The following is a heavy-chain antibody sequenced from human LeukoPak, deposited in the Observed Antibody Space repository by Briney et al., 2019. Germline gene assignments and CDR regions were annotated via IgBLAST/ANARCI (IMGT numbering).Heavy chain of an antibody. CDR2: ISSSSSTI. CDR3: AREVGLRLFDY. CDR1: GFTFSTYA. J-gene: IGHJ4*02. V-gene: IGHV3-48*01. D-gene: IGHD1-26*01. Sequence: PGRSLRLSCAASGFTFSTYAMHWVRQAPGKGLEWVSYISSSSSTIYYADSVKGRFTISRDNAKNSLYLQMNSLRAEDTAVYYCAREVGLRLFDYWGQGTLVTVSS.